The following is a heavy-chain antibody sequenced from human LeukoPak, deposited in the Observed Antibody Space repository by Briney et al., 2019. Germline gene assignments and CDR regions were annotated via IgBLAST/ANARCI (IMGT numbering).Heavy chain of an antibody. V-gene: IGHV3-30*04. CDR3: AGNLEAWHYFDY. CDR1: RFTFSSYA. CDR2: ISYDGSTK. Sequence: GGSLTLSCAASRFTFSSYAIHWVRHAQGKGLEWMAVISYDGSTKYNTDSGKGRFTISRDNPKNTLYLQMNSLIPADTAVDCCAGNLEAWHYFDYWGQGNRVTVSA. D-gene: IGHD5-12*01. J-gene: IGHJ4*02.